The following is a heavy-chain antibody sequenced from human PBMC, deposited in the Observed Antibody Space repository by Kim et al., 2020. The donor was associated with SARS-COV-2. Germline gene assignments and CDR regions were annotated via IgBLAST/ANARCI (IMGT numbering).Heavy chain of an antibody. CDR3: ARGRDP. J-gene: IGHJ5*02. Sequence: TSGNTGYAQKCQGRVTMTRNTSISIAYMELSSLRSEDTAVYYCARGRDPWGQGTLVTVSS. V-gene: IGHV1-8*01. CDR2: TSGNT.